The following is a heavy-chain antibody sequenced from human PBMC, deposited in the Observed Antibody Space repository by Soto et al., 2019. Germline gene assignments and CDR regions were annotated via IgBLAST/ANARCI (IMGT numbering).Heavy chain of an antibody. CDR3: ARGVEELELRLQPGPLDY. CDR1: GYTFTSYY. CDR2: INPSGGST. V-gene: IGHV1-46*03. Sequence: ASVKVSCKASGYTFTSYYMHWVRQAPGQGLEWMGIINPSGGSTSYSQKFQGRVTMTRDTSTSTVYMELSSLRSEDTAVYYCARGVEELELRLQPGPLDYWGQGTLVTVSS. J-gene: IGHJ4*02. D-gene: IGHD1-7*01.